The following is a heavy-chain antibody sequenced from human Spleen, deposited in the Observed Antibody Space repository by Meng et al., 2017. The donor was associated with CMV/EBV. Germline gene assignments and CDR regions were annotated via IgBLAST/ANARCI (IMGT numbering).Heavy chain of an antibody. CDR1: GFTFTPYW. V-gene: IGHV3-74*01. CDR2: INSDGRGT. Sequence: GGSLRLSCAASGFTFTPYWIHWVRQAPGKGLVWVSRINSDGRGTSYADSVKGRFTVSRDNAKNTLYLQMNSLRVEDTAVYYCARARSPTRFDYWGQGALVTVSS. CDR3: ARARSPTRFDY. J-gene: IGHJ4*02.